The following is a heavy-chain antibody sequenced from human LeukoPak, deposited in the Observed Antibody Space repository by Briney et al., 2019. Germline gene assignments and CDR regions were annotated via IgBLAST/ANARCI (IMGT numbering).Heavy chain of an antibody. CDR3: AKDLAAAGGGVDY. Sequence: GGSLRRSCAASGFTFDDYATHWVRQAPGKGLEWVSGISWNSGSIGYADSVKGRFTISRDNAKNSLYLQMNSLRAEDTALYYCAKDLAAAGGGVDYWGQGTLVTVSS. CDR2: ISWNSGSI. V-gene: IGHV3-9*01. D-gene: IGHD6-13*01. J-gene: IGHJ4*02. CDR1: GFTFDDYA.